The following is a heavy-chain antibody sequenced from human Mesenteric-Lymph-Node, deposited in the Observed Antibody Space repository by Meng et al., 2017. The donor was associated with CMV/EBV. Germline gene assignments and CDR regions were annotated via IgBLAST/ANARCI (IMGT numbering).Heavy chain of an antibody. CDR1: GYSISSGYY. CDR3: ARDLYYCTTTRCSQGGFDP. J-gene: IGHJ5*01. Sequence: SETLSLTCTVSGYSISSGYYWGWIRQPPGKELEWIGSIYHSGSTYYNPSLKSRVTISVDTSKNQFSLKLSSVTAADTAVYYCARDLYYCTTTRCSQGGFDPWGQGTLVTVSS. CDR2: IYHSGST. D-gene: IGHD2-2*01. V-gene: IGHV4-38-2*02.